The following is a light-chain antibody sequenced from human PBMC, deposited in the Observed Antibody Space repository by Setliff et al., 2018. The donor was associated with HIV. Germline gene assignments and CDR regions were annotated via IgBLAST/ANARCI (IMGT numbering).Light chain of an antibody. J-gene: IGLJ2*01. Sequence: QSVLTQPAAVSGSPGQSITISCTGSSSNIGNYNLVSWYQQVPGKAPRLMIFEDNKRPSGVSDRFSGSKSGYTASLTISGLQAGDEADYYCCSHAGRNTFHMIFGGGTKVTVL. CDR2: EDN. CDR3: CSHAGRNTFHMI. V-gene: IGLV2-23*02. CDR1: SSNIGNYNL.